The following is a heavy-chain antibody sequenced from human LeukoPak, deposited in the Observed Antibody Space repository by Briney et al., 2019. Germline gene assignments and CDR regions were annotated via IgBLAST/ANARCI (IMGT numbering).Heavy chain of an antibody. Sequence: GASVKVSCKASGYTFTCYYMHWVRQAPGQGLEWMGWINPNSGGTNYAQKFQGRVTMTRDTSISTAYMELSRLRSDDTAVYYCARDWGWLQLVGLLDYWGQGTLVTVSS. CDR1: GYTFTCYY. V-gene: IGHV1-2*02. J-gene: IGHJ4*02. CDR2: INPNSGGT. D-gene: IGHD5-12*01. CDR3: ARDWGWLQLVGLLDY.